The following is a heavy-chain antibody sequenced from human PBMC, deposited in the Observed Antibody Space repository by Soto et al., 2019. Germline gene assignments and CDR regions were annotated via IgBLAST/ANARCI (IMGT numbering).Heavy chain of an antibody. V-gene: IGHV3-33*01. CDR1: GLPFSSYG. CDR2: IWYDGSNK. J-gene: IGHJ6*02. CDR3: PREGYQLPTTTYCYYCMND. D-gene: IGHD2-2*01. Sequence: EGTLRRSCAASGLPFSSYGMHWVRQAPGKGLEWVAVIWYDGSNKYYADSVKGRFTISRDNSKNTLYLQMNSLRAEDTAVYYCPREGYQLPTTTYCYYCMNDWDQGTTVGVSS.